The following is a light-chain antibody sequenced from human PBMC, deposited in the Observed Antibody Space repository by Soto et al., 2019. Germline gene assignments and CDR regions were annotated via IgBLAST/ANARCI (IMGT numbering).Light chain of an antibody. Sequence: EVVLTQSPATLSLSPGERATLSCRASQSISTYLAWYQQKPGRSPSLLISDASNRATGIPARFSGSGTGTDFTLTISSLEPEDFVVYYCQQRSNWPPTFGQGTKLEIK. CDR3: QQRSNWPPT. CDR2: DAS. J-gene: IGKJ2*01. CDR1: QSISTY. V-gene: IGKV3-11*01.